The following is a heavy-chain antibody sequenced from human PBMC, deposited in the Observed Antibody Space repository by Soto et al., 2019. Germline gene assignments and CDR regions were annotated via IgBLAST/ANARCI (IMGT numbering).Heavy chain of an antibody. CDR2: INPNSGGT. Sequence: EASVKVSCKASGYTFTGYYMHWVRQAPGQGLEWMGWINPNSGGTNYAQKFQGWVTMTRDTSISTAYMELSRLRSDDTAVYYCARGGERVRGVIITYYYMDVWGKGTTVTVSS. CDR3: ARGGERVRGVIITYYYMDV. J-gene: IGHJ6*03. D-gene: IGHD3-10*01. CDR1: GYTFTGYY. V-gene: IGHV1-2*04.